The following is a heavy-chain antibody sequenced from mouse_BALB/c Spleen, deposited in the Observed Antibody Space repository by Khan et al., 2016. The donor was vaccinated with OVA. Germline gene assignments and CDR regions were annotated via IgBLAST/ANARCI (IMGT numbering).Heavy chain of an antibody. Sequence: QVQLQQPGPELVRPGVSVKISCKGSGYTFTDYAMYWVKQSHAESLEWIGLISTYSGNTNYNQKFKGKATMTVDKSSTTAYIELARLTSEDSAIYYCARPAYDGYYDYWGQGTTLTVSS. J-gene: IGHJ2*01. CDR3: ARPAYDGYYDY. V-gene: IGHV1S137*01. CDR1: GYTFTDYA. CDR2: ISTYSGNT. D-gene: IGHD2-3*01.